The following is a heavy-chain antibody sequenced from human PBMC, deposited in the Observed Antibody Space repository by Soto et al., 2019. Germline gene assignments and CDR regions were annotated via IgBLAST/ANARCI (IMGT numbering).Heavy chain of an antibody. CDR2: IAYDGSNK. Sequence: QVQLVDSGGGVVQPGRSLRLSCVASGFTFSHYAMHWVRQAPGKGLEWVAVIAYDGSNKYYAESVQGRFTISRDNSRNTLYQQMNIPRGEDTAVYYCASEDYGAHHFDYWGQGSLVTVSS. V-gene: IGHV3-30-3*01. CDR3: ASEDYGAHHFDY. J-gene: IGHJ4*02. D-gene: IGHD4-17*01. CDR1: GFTFSHYA.